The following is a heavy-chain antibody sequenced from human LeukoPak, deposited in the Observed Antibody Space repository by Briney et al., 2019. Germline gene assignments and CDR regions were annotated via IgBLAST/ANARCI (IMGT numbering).Heavy chain of an antibody. Sequence: SETLSLTCVLYGGSSTNYFWSWIRQPPGKGLEWIGEINRSASTNYNPSLKSRVTISIDTSKNQFSLKLSSVTAADTAVYYCARRGPPRTMLRGVKSGWFDPWGQGTLVTVSS. D-gene: IGHD3-10*01. CDR3: ARRGPPRTMLRGVKSGWFDP. CDR1: GGSSTNYF. J-gene: IGHJ5*02. CDR2: INRSAST. V-gene: IGHV4-34*01.